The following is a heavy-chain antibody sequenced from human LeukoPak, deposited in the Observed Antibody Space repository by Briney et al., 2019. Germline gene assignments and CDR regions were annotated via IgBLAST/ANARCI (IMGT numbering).Heavy chain of an antibody. CDR2: IYYSGST. V-gene: IGHV4-31*03. Sequence: SQTLSLTCTVSGGSISSGGYYWSWIRQHPGKGLEWIGYIYYSGSTYYNPSLKSRVTISVDTSKNQFSLKLSSVTAADTAVYYCARAPLIAAAEADYWGQGTLVTVSS. J-gene: IGHJ4*02. CDR3: ARAPLIAAAEADY. D-gene: IGHD6-13*01. CDR1: GGSISSGGYY.